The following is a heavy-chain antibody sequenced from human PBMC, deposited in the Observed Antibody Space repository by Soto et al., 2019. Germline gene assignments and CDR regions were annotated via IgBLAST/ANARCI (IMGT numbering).Heavy chain of an antibody. CDR2: IIPLFGSA. D-gene: IGHD1-26*01. CDR3: VWERRGEDAFDI. CDR1: GGTFSAYA. V-gene: IGHV1-69*13. J-gene: IGHJ3*02. Sequence: SVKVSCKASGGTFSAYAINWVRQAPGQGLEWMGGIIPLFGSANYAQKFQGRVTIIADESTRTAYMELSSLRSDDTAVYYFVWERRGEDAFDIWGQGTMVTV.